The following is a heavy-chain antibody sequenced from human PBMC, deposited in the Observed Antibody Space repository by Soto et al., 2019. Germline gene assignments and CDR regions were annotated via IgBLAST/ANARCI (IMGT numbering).Heavy chain of an antibody. D-gene: IGHD1-1*01. Sequence: WLSXRLSCTPSVFTLIYCIIFFRQAPGKGLDLVANIKEEGSEIQYVDSVKGRFTISRDTAKNSLYLEMNRLRVEDTAVYYCESQRAVKSGWERWGKGTLV. CDR2: IKEEGSEI. CDR1: VFTLIYC. CDR3: ESQRAVKSGWER. V-gene: IGHV3-7*01. J-gene: IGHJ4*02.